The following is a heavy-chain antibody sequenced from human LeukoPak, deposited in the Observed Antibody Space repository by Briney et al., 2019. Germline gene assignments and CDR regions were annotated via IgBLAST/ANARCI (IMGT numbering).Heavy chain of an antibody. CDR3: ARDLDSSGYYPHFDY. CDR1: GYTFTSCG. V-gene: IGHV1-18*01. D-gene: IGHD3-22*01. J-gene: IGHJ4*02. Sequence: GASVKVSCKASGYTFTSCGISWVRQAPGQGLEWMGWISAYNGNTNYAQKLQGRVTMTTDTSTSTAYMELRSLRSDDTAVYYCARDLDSSGYYPHFDYWGQGTLVTVSS. CDR2: ISAYNGNT.